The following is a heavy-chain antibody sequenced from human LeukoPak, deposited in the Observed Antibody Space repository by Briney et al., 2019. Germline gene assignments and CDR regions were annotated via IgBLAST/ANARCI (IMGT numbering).Heavy chain of an antibody. Sequence: PGGSLRLSCAASGFTFSSYSMNWVRQAPGKGLEWVSSISSSSSYIYYADSVKGRFTISRDNAKNSLYLQMNSLRAEDTAVYYCARDHDWNYKVDYFDYWGQGTLVTVSS. CDR3: ARDHDWNYKVDYFDY. J-gene: IGHJ4*02. D-gene: IGHD1-7*01. CDR1: GFTFSSYS. V-gene: IGHV3-21*01. CDR2: ISSSSSYI.